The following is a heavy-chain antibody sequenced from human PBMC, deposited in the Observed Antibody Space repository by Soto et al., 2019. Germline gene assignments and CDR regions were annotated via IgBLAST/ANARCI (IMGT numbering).Heavy chain of an antibody. D-gene: IGHD6-13*01. V-gene: IGHV3-33*01. J-gene: IGHJ6*02. Sequence: QVQLVESGGGVVQPGRSLRLSCAASGFTFNNYGMHWVRQAPGKGLEWLAVIWNDGTNNYYANSVKGRFTISRDTSKNTLYLQRSSQRAEDTAVYYCARRQIPPPTRGAANARGGMDVWGQGTTVTVSS. CDR2: IWNDGTNN. CDR1: GFTFNNYG. CDR3: ARRQIPPPTRGAANARGGMDV.